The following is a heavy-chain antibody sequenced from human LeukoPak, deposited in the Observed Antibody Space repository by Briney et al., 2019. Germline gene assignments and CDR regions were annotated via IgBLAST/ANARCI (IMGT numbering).Heavy chain of an antibody. D-gene: IGHD6-13*01. J-gene: IGHJ6*03. CDR1: GFTFSSYS. Sequence: GGSLRLSCAASGFTFSSYSMNWVRQAPGKGLEWVSSISSSSSYIYYADSVKGRFTISRDNAKNSLYLQMNSLRAEDTAVYYCARATPQIGSSLVYYYYYYYMDVWGKGTTVTVSS. V-gene: IGHV3-21*01. CDR3: ARATPQIGSSLVYYYYYYYMDV. CDR2: ISSSSSYI.